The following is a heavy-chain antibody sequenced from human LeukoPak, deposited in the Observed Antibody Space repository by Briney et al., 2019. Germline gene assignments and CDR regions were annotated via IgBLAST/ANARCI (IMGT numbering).Heavy chain of an antibody. J-gene: IGHJ5*02. D-gene: IGHD1-14*01. CDR1: GYTFTSYG. Sequence: GASVKVSCKASGYTFTSYGISWVRQAPGQGLEWMGWISAYNGNTNYAQKLQGRVTMTTDTSTSTAYMELRSLRSDDTAVYYCARSPALITSSNNWFDPWGQGTLVTVSS. CDR3: ARSPALITSSNNWFDP. CDR2: ISAYNGNT. V-gene: IGHV1-18*01.